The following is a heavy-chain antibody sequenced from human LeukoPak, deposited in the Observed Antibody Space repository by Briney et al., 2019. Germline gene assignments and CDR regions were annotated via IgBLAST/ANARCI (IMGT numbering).Heavy chain of an antibody. Sequence: ASVKVSCKASGYTFTSYDINWVRQATGQGLEWMGWMNPNSGNTGYAQKFQGRVTMTRNTSISTAYMELSSLRSEDTAVYYCARGGAYYYDGSGYLTDAPWGKGTMVTVSS. D-gene: IGHD3-22*01. CDR1: GYTFTSYD. CDR3: ARGGAYYYDGSGYLTDAP. CDR2: MNPNSGNT. J-gene: IGHJ3*01. V-gene: IGHV1-8*01.